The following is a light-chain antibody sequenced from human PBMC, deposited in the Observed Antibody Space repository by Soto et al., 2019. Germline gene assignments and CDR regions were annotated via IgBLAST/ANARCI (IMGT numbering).Light chain of an antibody. J-gene: IGLJ2*01. V-gene: IGLV2-14*01. CDR1: SSDIGNYDF. CDR2: EVS. Sequence: QSVLTQPASVSGSPGQSITISCTGTSSDIGNYDFVSWYQQVPGTAPKAMIYEVSSRPSGVSNRFSGSKSGNTASLTISGRHSADEDYYYCSSYTTSTSFILFGGGTKLTV. CDR3: SSYTTSTSFIL.